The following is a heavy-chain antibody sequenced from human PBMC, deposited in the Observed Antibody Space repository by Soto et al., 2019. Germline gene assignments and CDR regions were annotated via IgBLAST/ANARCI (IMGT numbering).Heavy chain of an antibody. D-gene: IGHD3-10*01. CDR1: GFTFSSYG. J-gene: IGHJ4*02. Sequence: QVQLVESGGGVVQPGRSLRLSCAASGFTFSSYGMHWVRQAPGKGLEWVAGIWYDGSNKYYADSVKGRFTISRDNSKNTLYLQMNSLRAEDTAVYYCARDFGGEDGITMVRGVIRPLYYFDYWGQGTLVTVSS. CDR2: IWYDGSNK. V-gene: IGHV3-33*01. CDR3: ARDFGGEDGITMVRGVIRPLYYFDY.